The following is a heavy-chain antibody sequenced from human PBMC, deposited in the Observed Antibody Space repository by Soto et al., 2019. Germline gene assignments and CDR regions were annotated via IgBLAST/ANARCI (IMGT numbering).Heavy chain of an antibody. Sequence: EVKLLESGGGLIPPGASARLSCVTSGFIFDSYAMSWVRQSPGRGLEWVAAISGSGHATYYTRSGQGRFLISRDKSKKTVFLQMNNLRAEDTAVYYCAKGRYFDSSGGCANYWGLGTLVTVSS. J-gene: IGHJ4*02. CDR3: AKGRYFDSSGGCANY. V-gene: IGHV3-23*01. D-gene: IGHD3-22*01. CDR2: ISGSGHAT. CDR1: GFIFDSYA.